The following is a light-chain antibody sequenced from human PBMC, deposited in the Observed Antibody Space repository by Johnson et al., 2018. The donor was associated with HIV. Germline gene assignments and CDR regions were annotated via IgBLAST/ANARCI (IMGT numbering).Light chain of an antibody. V-gene: IGLV1-51*01. J-gene: IGLJ1*01. CDR2: DNN. CDR3: GTWDSSLSAGGV. CDR1: SSNIGNNY. Sequence: QSVLTQPPSVSAAPGRRVTISCSGSSSNIGNNYVSWYQHLPGTAPKLLIYDNNKRPSGIPDRFSGSKSGTSATLGITGLQTGDEADYYCGTWDSSLSAGGVFGTGTKVTVL.